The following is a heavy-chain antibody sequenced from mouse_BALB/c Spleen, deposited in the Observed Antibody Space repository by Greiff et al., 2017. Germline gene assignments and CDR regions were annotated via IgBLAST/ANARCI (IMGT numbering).Heavy chain of an antibody. D-gene: IGHD2-1*01. CDR2: ISDGGSYT. J-gene: IGHJ3*01. V-gene: IGHV5-4*02. CDR3: ARDGNYSFAY. CDR1: GFTFSDYY. Sequence: EVKLMESGGGLVKPGGSLKLSCAASGFTFSDYYMYWVRQTPEKRLEWVATISDGGSYTYYPDSVKGRFTISRDNAKNNLYLQMSSLKSEDTAMYYCARDGNYSFAYWGQGTLVTVSA.